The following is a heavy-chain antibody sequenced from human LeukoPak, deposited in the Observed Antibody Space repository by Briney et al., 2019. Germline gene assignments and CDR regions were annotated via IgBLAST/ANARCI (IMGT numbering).Heavy chain of an antibody. CDR1: GFTFSSYA. Sequence: GRSLRLSCAASGFTFSSYAMHWVRQAPGKGLEWVAVISYDGSNKYYADSVEGRFTISRDNSRNTLYLQMNSLRAEDTAVYYCARDPAVAGPGDYWGQGTLVTVSS. CDR3: ARDPAVAGPGDY. CDR2: ISYDGSNK. V-gene: IGHV3-30*04. J-gene: IGHJ4*02. D-gene: IGHD6-19*01.